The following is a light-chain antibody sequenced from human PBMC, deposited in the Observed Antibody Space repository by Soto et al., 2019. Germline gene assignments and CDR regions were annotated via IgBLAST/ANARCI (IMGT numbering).Light chain of an antibody. V-gene: IGLV1-47*01. J-gene: IGLJ2*01. CDR1: SSNIGSNY. CDR3: AAWDDSLSGVV. Sequence: QSVLTQPPSASGTPGQRVTISCSGSSSNIGSNYVYWYQQLPGTVPQLLIYRNSERPSGVPDRFSGSKSGTSASLAISGLRSEDDADYYCAAWDDSLSGVVFGGGTQLTVL. CDR2: RNS.